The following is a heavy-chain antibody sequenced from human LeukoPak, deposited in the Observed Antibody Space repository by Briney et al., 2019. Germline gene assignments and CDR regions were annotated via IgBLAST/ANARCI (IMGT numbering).Heavy chain of an antibody. D-gene: IGHD3-22*01. CDR2: IRYDGSNK. CDR3: AKDPDYYDSSGYHFDY. J-gene: IGHJ4*02. CDR1: GFTFSSDG. Sequence: GGSLRLSCAASGFTFSSDGMHWVRQAPGKGLEWVAFIRYDGSNKYYADSVKGRFTISRDNSKNTLYLQMNSLRAEDTAVYYCAKDPDYYDSSGYHFDYWGQGTLVTVSS. V-gene: IGHV3-30*02.